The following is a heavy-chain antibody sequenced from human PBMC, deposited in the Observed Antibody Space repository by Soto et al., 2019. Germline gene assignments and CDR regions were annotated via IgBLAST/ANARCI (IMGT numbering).Heavy chain of an antibody. CDR2: IYWDDDK. CDR1: GFSLSTSGVG. D-gene: IGHD3-16*02. CDR3: ARRAVYRPVGPVDY. Sequence: QITLKESGATLVKPTQTLTLTCTFSGFSLSTSGVGVGWIRQPPGKALEWLALIYWDDDKRYSPSLKSRLTSTKDTSKNQVVLTMTNMDPVDTAAYYCARRAVYRPVGPVDYWGQGTLVTVSS. J-gene: IGHJ4*02. V-gene: IGHV2-5*02.